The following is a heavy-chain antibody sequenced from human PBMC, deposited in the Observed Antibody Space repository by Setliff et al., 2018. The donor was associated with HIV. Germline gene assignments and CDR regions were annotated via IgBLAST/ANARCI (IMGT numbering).Heavy chain of an antibody. V-gene: IGHV1-46*01. CDR1: GYTFTAYQ. CDR2: INPSSGTT. J-gene: IGHJ2*01. CDR3: ARDDHYYDMGSILSDWFFDL. Sequence: ASVKVSCKASGYTFTAYQMHWVRQAPGQGLEWMGWINPSSGTTRYAQKFQGRVTMTRDTSTSTVYMELSGLRSEDTAVYYCARDDHYYDMGSILSDWFFDLWDRGTLVTVSS. D-gene: IGHD3-22*01.